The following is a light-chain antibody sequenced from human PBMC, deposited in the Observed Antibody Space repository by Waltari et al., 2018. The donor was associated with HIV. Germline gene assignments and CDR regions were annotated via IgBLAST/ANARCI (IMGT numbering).Light chain of an antibody. V-gene: IGKV2-30*01. CDR2: QVS. J-gene: IGKJ2*01. CDR1: QSLAFRDGKSY. Sequence: TQSPLSLSVTLGQPAAISCTSNQSLAFRDGKSYLFWYHQRPSHPPRRLLYQVSHRDSGVPGRITGSGSDTDFTLRISRVEAEDAGFYFCMQATSWPHTFGQRTELQI. CDR3: MQATSWPHT.